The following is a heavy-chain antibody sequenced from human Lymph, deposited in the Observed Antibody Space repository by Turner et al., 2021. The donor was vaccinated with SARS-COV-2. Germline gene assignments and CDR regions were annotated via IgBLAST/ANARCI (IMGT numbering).Heavy chain of an antibody. V-gene: IGHV3-30-3*01. J-gene: IGHJ4*02. CDR1: GSPFSRYA. CDR3: ARDSGYEHYYFDY. D-gene: IGHD5-12*01. CDR2: ISYDGSNK. Sequence: QVQLVASGGGVVQPGRSMRLSCAASGSPFSRYAMHWVRQAPGKGLEWVAVISYDGSNKYYADSVKGRFTISRDNSKNTLYLQMNSLRAEDTAVYYCARDSGYEHYYFDYWGQGTLVTVSS.